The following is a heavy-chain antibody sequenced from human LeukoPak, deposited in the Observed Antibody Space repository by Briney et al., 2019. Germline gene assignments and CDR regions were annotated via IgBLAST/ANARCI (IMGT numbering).Heavy chain of an antibody. Sequence: GASVKVSCKASGYTFTSYYMHWVRQAPGQGLEWMGIINPSGGSTSYAQKFQGRVTMTRDTSTSTVYMELSSLRSEDTAVYYCARDLRSSGWKDYYYYGMDVWGQGTTVTVSS. V-gene: IGHV1-46*01. D-gene: IGHD6-19*01. CDR2: INPSGGST. J-gene: IGHJ6*02. CDR3: ARDLRSSGWKDYYYYGMDV. CDR1: GYTFTSYY.